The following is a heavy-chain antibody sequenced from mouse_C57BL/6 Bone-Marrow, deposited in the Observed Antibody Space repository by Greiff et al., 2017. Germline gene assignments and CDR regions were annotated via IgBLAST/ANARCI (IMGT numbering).Heavy chain of an antibody. J-gene: IGHJ4*01. CDR2: IYPGSGNT. CDR3: ARFPIYYYGSSYEDAMDY. Sequence: QVQLQQSGAELVRPGASVKLSCKASGYTFTDYYINWVKQRPGQGLEWIARIYPGSGNTYYNEKFKGKATLTAEKSSSTAYMQLSSLTSEDSAVXFCARFPIYYYGSSYEDAMDYWGQGTSVTVSS. CDR1: GYTFTDYY. V-gene: IGHV1-76*01. D-gene: IGHD1-1*01.